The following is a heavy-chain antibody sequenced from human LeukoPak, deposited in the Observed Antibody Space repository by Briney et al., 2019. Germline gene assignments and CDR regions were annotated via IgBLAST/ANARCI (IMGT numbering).Heavy chain of an antibody. CDR2: MNPDSGNT. D-gene: IGHD2-15*01. CDR3: ARGRYCSGGSCSNWFDP. Sequence: GASVKVSCKASGYTFTSYDINWVRQATGQGLEWMGWMNPDSGNTGYAQRFQGRVTMTRNTSISTAYMELSSLRSEDTAVYYCARGRYCSGGSCSNWFDPWGQGTLVTVSS. V-gene: IGHV1-8*01. J-gene: IGHJ5*02. CDR1: GYTFTSYD.